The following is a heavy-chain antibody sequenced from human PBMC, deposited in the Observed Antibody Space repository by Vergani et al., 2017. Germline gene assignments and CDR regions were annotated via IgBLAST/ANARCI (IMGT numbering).Heavy chain of an antibody. CDR2: ISAYNGNT. CDR1: GYTFTSYG. CDR3: ARVEDSGYAYYYYYYMDV. D-gene: IGHD5-12*01. J-gene: IGHJ6*03. V-gene: IGHV1-18*01. Sequence: QVQLVQSGAEVKKPGASVKVSCKASGYTFTSYGISWVRQAPGQGLEWMGWISAYNGNTNYAQKLQGRVTMTTETYTSTAYMELRILRSVDTAVYYCARVEDSGYAYYYYYYMDVWGKGTTVTVSS.